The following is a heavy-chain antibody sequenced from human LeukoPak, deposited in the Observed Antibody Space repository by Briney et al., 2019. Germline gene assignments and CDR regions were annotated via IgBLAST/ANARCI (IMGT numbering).Heavy chain of an antibody. Sequence: GGSLRLSCAASGFTFSSYSMNWVRQAPGKGREGVSYINSGRSNIYYADSVKGRFTISRDNAKNSLYLQMNSLRAEDTAVYYCARARNEDYWGQGTLVTVSS. CDR3: ARARNEDY. V-gene: IGHV3-48*04. D-gene: IGHD1-1*01. CDR2: INSGRSNI. CDR1: GFTFSSYS. J-gene: IGHJ4*02.